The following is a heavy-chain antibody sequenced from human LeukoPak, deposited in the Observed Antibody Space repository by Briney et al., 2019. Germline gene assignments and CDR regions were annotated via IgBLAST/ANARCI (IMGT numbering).Heavy chain of an antibody. J-gene: IGHJ3*02. CDR3: AKELSDAFDI. CDR1: GFTFSSYG. Sequence: PGGSPRLSCAASGFTFSSYGMHWVRQAPGKGLEWVAVISYDGSNKYYADSVKGRFTISRDNSKNTLYLQMNSLRAEGTAVYYCAKELSDAFDIWGQGTMVTVSS. CDR2: ISYDGSNK. V-gene: IGHV3-30*18.